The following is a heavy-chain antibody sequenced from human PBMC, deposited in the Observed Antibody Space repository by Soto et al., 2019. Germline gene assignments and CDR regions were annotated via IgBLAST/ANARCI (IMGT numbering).Heavy chain of an antibody. CDR2: LGAADDP. CDR1: GFSFRDYD. Sequence: EVQLVESGGGSVQPGESLRLSCAASGFSFRDYDMHWVRQRTGKGLEWVSGLGAADDPYYVAAVKCRFSVSRDNAQSSLYLQMDNLRVDDTAVYFCARAYLGRLPRRADYYYAMDVGGRGPTVAVSS. D-gene: IGHD2-15*01. V-gene: IGHV3-13*05. CDR3: ARAYLGRLPRRADYYYAMDV. J-gene: IGHJ6*02.